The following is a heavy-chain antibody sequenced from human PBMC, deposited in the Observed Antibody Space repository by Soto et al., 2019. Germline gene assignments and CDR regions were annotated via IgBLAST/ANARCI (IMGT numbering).Heavy chain of an antibody. J-gene: IGHJ4*02. Sequence: QVHLVESGGGVVQPGRSLRLSCAASGFTFSNYGMHWVRQAPGKGLEWVIVISYDGNVAYYADSVKGRFTISRDNSKNSLYLQMNSLRTEDTAMYYCAKEGPITIWYFDYWGQGTLVTVSS. CDR2: ISYDGNVA. CDR3: AKEGPITIWYFDY. CDR1: GFTFSNYG. V-gene: IGHV3-30*18.